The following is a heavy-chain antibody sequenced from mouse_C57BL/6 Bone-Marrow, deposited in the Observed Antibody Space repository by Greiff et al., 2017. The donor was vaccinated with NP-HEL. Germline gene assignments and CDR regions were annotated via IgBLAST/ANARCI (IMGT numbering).Heavy chain of an antibody. J-gene: IGHJ3*01. Sequence: VQLQQSGAELVRPGASVKLSCKASGYTFTDYYINWVKQRPGQGLEWIARIYPGSGNTYYNEKFKGKATLTAEKSSSNAYMQLSSLTSEDSAVYFCARYYVSSYGFAYWGQGTLVTVSA. CDR2: IYPGSGNT. CDR1: GYTFTDYY. CDR3: ARYYVSSYGFAY. V-gene: IGHV1-76*01. D-gene: IGHD1-1*01.